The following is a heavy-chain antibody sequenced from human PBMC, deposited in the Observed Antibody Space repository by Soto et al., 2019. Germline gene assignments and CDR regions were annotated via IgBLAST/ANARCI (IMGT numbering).Heavy chain of an antibody. J-gene: IGHJ3*02. CDR1: GFTFSDFY. CDR2: ISSSGPTM. V-gene: IGHV3-11*01. CDR3: ARPRSVIPAAITAFDI. Sequence: QVQLVESGGGLVKPGGSLRLSCAASGFTFSDFYMSWIRRAPGKGLEWVSYISSSGPTMFYADSVKGRFTISRDNAKSSRYLQMNSLRAEDTAVYYCARPRSVIPAAITAFDIWGQGTMVTVSS. D-gene: IGHD2-2*01.